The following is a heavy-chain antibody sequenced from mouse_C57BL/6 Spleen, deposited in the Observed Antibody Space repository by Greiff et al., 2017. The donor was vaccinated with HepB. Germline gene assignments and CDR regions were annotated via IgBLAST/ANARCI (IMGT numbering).Heavy chain of an antibody. CDR3: ARDDYGSKYSYY. J-gene: IGHJ2*01. Sequence: EVQGVESGGGLVKPGGSLKLSCAASGFTFSSYAMSWVRQTPEKRLEWVATISDGGSYTYYPDNVKGRFTISRDNAKNNLYLQMSHLKSEDTAMYYCARDDYGSKYSYYCGQGTTLTVSS. CDR2: ISDGGSYT. D-gene: IGHD1-1*01. V-gene: IGHV5-4*01. CDR1: GFTFSSYA.